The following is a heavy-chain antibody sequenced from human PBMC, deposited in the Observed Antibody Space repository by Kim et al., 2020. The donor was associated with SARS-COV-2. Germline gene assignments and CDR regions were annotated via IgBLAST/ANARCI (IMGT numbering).Heavy chain of an antibody. Sequence: TNYDASVKGRVTISVDTAKNQLSLKMSSVTAEDTAVYYCARAHQNGPFDYWGQGTLVTVSS. CDR3: ARAHQNGPFDY. V-gene: IGHV4-34*01. J-gene: IGHJ4*02. CDR2: T.